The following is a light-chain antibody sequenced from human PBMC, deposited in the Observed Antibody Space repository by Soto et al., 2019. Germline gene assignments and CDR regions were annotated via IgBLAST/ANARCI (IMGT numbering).Light chain of an antibody. Sequence: ALAQPRSVSGSPGQSVTISCTGTSSDVGGYNYVSWYQQHPGKAPKVMIYDVSKRPSGVPDRFSGSKSGNTASLTISGLQAEDEADYYCCPYAGGYHVVFGGGTKVTVL. V-gene: IGLV2-11*01. J-gene: IGLJ2*01. CDR2: DVS. CDR3: CPYAGGYHVV. CDR1: SSDVGGYNY.